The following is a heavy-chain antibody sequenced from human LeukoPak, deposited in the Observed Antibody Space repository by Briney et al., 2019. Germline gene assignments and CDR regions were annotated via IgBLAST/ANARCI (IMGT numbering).Heavy chain of an antibody. CDR2: ISSSGGTI. CDR3: ARAQVAGTL. CDR1: GFTFSSHS. Sequence: GGSLRLSCAASGFTFSSHSMNWVRQAPGKRLEWVSYISSSGGTIYYADSVKGRFTISRDNAKNSLFLQMNSLRAEDTAVYYCARAQVAGTLWGPGTLVTVSS. V-gene: IGHV3-48*01. J-gene: IGHJ4*02. D-gene: IGHD6-19*01.